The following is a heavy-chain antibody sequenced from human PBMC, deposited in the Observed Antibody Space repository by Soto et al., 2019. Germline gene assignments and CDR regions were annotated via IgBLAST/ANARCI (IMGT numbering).Heavy chain of an antibody. V-gene: IGHV1-18*01. D-gene: IGHD3-22*01. CDR1: GYTFTSYD. J-gene: IGHJ4*02. CDR3: ARDTYYYDSSGLDY. CDR2: ISAYNGNT. Sequence: AASVKVSCKASGYTFTSYDISWVRQAPGQGLEWMGWISAYNGNTNYAQKLQGRVTMTTDTSTSTAYMELRSLRSDDTAVYYCARDTYYYDSSGLDYWGQGTLVTVSS.